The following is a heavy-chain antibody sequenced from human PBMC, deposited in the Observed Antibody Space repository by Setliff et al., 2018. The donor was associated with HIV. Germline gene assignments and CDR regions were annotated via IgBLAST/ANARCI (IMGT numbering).Heavy chain of an antibody. V-gene: IGHV3-48*03. CDR1: GFTFSSSE. J-gene: IGHJ5*01. CDR3: ARGWFDS. CDR2: ISSSSNTI. Sequence: GGSLRLSCAASGFTFSSSEMNWVRQAPGKGLEWVSYISSSSNTIYYADSAKGRFTISRDNAKNSLYLQMNSLRAEDTAVYYCARGWFDSWGQGILVTVSS.